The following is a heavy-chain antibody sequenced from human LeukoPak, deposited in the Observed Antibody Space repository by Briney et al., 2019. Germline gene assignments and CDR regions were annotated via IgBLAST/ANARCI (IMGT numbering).Heavy chain of an antibody. CDR2: INAGNGNT. CDR1: GYTFTSYA. Sequence: ASVKVSCMASGYTFTSYAMHWVRQAPGQRLEWMGWINAGNGNTKYSQKFQGRVTITRDTSASTAYMELSSLRSEDTAVYYCARDYYDSSGYYYWFDPWGQGTLVTVSS. J-gene: IGHJ5*02. V-gene: IGHV1-3*01. D-gene: IGHD3-22*01. CDR3: ARDYYDSSGYYYWFDP.